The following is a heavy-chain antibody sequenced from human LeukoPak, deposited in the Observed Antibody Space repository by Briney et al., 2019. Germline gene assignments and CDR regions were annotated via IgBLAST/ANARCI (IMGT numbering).Heavy chain of an antibody. Sequence: SETLSLTCTVSGGSISSSSYYWGWIRQPPGKGLEWIGSIYYSGSTYYNPSLKSRVTISVDTSKNQFSLKLSSVTAADTAVYYCARRYCSGGSCYSDNWFDPWGQGTLVTVSS. J-gene: IGHJ5*02. CDR3: ARRYCSGGSCYSDNWFDP. V-gene: IGHV4-39*01. D-gene: IGHD2-15*01. CDR2: IYYSGST. CDR1: GGSISSSSYY.